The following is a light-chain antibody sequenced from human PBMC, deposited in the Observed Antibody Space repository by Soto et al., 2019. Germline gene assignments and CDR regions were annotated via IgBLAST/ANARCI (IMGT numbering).Light chain of an antibody. V-gene: IGKV3-20*01. Sequence: EIVLTQSPGTLSVSPGERATLSCRASQSVSSSYLAWYQQKPCQAPRLRIYGASSRATGIPDRFSGSGSGTDFTLTISRLEPEDFAVYYCQHYGSSLWTFGQGTKVEIK. J-gene: IGKJ1*01. CDR2: GAS. CDR3: QHYGSSLWT. CDR1: QSVSSSY.